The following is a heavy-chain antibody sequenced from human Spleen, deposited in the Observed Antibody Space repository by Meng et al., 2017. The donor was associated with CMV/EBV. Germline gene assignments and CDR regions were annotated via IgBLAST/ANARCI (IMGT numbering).Heavy chain of an antibody. CDR3: ARDGRSSGWYYFDY. V-gene: IGHV4-34*01. CDR1: GGSFSGYY. CDR2: INHSGST. Sequence: GSLRLSCAVYGGSFSGYYWSWIRQPPGKGLEWIGEINHSGSTNYNPSLKSRVTISVDTSKNQFSLKLSSVTAADTAVYYCARDGRSSGWYYFDYWGQGTLVTVSS. D-gene: IGHD6-19*01. J-gene: IGHJ4*02.